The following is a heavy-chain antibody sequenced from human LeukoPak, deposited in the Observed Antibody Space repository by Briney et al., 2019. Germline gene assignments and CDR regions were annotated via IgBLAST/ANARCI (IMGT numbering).Heavy chain of an antibody. CDR1: GYTFTSYD. CDR2: MNPNSGNT. V-gene: IGHV1-8*01. CDR3: ARGGMYCSSTSCRWGYAFDI. Sequence: ASVKVSCEASGYTFTSYDINWVRQATGQGLEWMGWMNPNSGNTGYAQKFQGRVTMTRNTSISTAYMELSSLRSEDTAVYYCARGGMYCSSTSCRWGYAFDIWGQGTMVTVSS. D-gene: IGHD2-2*01. J-gene: IGHJ3*02.